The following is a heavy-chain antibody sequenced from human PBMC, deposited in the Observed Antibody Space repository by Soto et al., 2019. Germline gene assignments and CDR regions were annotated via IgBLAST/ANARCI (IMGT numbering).Heavy chain of an antibody. D-gene: IGHD5-12*01. CDR1: GFTFSTYY. CDR3: ARDVGYGDY. J-gene: IGHJ4*02. CDR2: INEDGSER. V-gene: IGHV3-7*01. Sequence: EVQLVESGGALVQPGGSLRLSCAASGFTFSTYYMTWVRQAPGKGLEWVASINEDGSERYYVDSVKGRFTISRDNAKNSLYLHMNSLRAEDTAVYYCARDVGYGDYWGQGTLVTVSS.